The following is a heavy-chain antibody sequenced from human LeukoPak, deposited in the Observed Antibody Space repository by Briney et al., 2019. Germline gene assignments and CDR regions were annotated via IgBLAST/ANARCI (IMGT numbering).Heavy chain of an antibody. V-gene: IGHV3-30*02. CDR2: LRSGGNDK. J-gene: IGHJ4*02. CDR1: GFSFSTAD. Sequence: PGGSLRLSCAASGFSFSTADMHWVRQAPGKGLEWVAFLRSGGNDKYYAGSVKGRFTISRDNSKNTLFLQMNSLRAEDTAVYYCAKDLFGSGSYEYWGQGTLVTVSS. D-gene: IGHD3-10*01. CDR3: AKDLFGSGSYEY.